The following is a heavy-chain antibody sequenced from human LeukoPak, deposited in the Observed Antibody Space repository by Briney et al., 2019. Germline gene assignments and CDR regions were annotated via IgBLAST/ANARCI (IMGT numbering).Heavy chain of an antibody. CDR2: IYYTGST. CDR1: GGSIGRGGYY. V-gene: IGHV4-31*03. CDR3: TRAGPHYGSGTDYSFYGMDV. D-gene: IGHD3-10*01. Sequence: SETLSLTCTVPGGSIGRGGYYWTWIRQHLGKGLEWIGYIYYTGSTYYNPSLKSRVAISMDASKNQFSLRLSSVTAADTAVYYCTRAGPHYGSGTDYSFYGMDVWGQGTTVTVSS. J-gene: IGHJ6*02.